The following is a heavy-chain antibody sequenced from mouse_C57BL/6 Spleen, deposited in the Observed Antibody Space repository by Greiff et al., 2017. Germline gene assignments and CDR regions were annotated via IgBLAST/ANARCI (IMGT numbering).Heavy chain of an antibody. D-gene: IGHD3-2*02. Sequence: QVQLQQPGAELVRPGSSVKLSCKASGYTFTSYWMDWVKQRPGQGLEWIGNIYPSDSETHYNQKFKDKATLTVDKSSSTAYMQLSSLTSEDSAVYYCARGAAQARDYWGQGTTLTVSS. CDR3: ARGAAQARDY. CDR1: GYTFTSYW. J-gene: IGHJ2*01. CDR2: IYPSDSET. V-gene: IGHV1-61*01.